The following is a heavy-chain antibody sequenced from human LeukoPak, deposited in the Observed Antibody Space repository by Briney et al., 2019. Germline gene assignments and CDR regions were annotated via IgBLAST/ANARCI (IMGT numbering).Heavy chain of an antibody. CDR2: MNPSSGNT. CDR1: GYTFTSYD. CDR3: ARGLYDILTGYADY. Sequence: ASVKVSCKASGYTFTSYDINWVRQATGQGLEWMGWMNPSSGNTGYAQKFQGRVTMTRNTSISTAYMELSSLRSEDMAVYYCARGLYDILTGYADYWGQGTLVTVSS. J-gene: IGHJ4*02. V-gene: IGHV1-8*01. D-gene: IGHD3-9*01.